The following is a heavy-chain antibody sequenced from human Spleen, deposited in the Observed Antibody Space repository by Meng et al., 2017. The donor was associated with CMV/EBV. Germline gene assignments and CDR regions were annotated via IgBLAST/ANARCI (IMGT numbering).Heavy chain of an antibody. CDR2: IDSTGSAI. CDR1: GFTFIRFW. Sequence: GGSLRLSCAASGFTFIRFWMHWVRQVPGKGLVWVSHIDSTGSAINYADSVKGRFTISRDNAKNTVYLQMNSLRAEDTAVYYCARLYGSGSSWGQGTLVTVSS. V-gene: IGHV3-74*01. J-gene: IGHJ4*02. CDR3: ARLYGSGSS. D-gene: IGHD3-10*01.